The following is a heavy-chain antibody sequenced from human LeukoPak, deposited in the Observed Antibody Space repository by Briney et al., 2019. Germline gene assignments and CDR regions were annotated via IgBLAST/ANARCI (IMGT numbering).Heavy chain of an antibody. CDR1: GFTFSSYA. CDR3: ATTGSGSYLPVFDY. D-gene: IGHD3-10*01. CDR2: ISHDGSNK. Sequence: PGGSLRLSCAASGFTFSSYAMHWVRQAPGKGLEWVAVISHDGSNKYYADSVKGRFTISRDNSKNTLYLQMNSLRAEDTAVYYCATTGSGSYLPVFDYWGQGTLVTVSS. J-gene: IGHJ4*02. V-gene: IGHV3-30*14.